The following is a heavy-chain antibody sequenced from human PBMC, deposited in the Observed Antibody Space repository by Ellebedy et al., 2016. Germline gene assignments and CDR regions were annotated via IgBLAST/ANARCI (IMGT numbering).Heavy chain of an antibody. V-gene: IGHV4-4*07. Sequence: SETLSLXCTVSGGSISSYYWSWIRQPAGKGLEWIGRIYSSGSTNYNPSLKSRVTMSIDTSKNQFSLNLSSVTDADTAVYYCARDEWTLGFDYWGQGTLVTVSS. CDR1: GGSISSYY. CDR2: IYSSGST. D-gene: IGHD2-8*01. J-gene: IGHJ4*02. CDR3: ARDEWTLGFDY.